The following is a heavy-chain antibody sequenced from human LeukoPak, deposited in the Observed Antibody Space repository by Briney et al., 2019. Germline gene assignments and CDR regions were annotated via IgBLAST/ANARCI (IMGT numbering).Heavy chain of an antibody. D-gene: IGHD4-11*01. CDR3: VRDAQRGFDYSNSLKY. V-gene: IGHV3-33*01. CDR1: GFIYSHYG. J-gene: IGHJ4*01. CDR2: IWSDGSNR. Sequence: GGSLRLSCAASGFIYSHYGMHWVRQAPGKGLEWVAVIWSDGSNRFYAGSVKGRFTISRDNSQRTLFLQMNSLRVDDTAMYYCVRDAQRGFDYSNSLKYCGHGTLVTVS.